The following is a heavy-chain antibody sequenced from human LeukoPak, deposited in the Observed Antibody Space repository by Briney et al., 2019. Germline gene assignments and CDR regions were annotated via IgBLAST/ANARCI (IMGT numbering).Heavy chain of an antibody. CDR1: GFSFSRYG. V-gene: IGHV3-30*02. CDR2: IRDNGSTR. D-gene: IGHD2-15*01. CDR3: ARDLKPSGAHWFDP. Sequence: PGGSLRLSCAASGFSFSRYGLHWVRQAPGKGLEWMAFIRDNGSTRYYADSVKGRFTISRDNAKNSLYLQMNSLRAEDTAVYYCARDLKPSGAHWFDPWGQGTLVTVSS. J-gene: IGHJ5*02.